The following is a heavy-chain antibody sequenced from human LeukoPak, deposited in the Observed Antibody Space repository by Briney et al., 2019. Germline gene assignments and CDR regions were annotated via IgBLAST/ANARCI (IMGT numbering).Heavy chain of an antibody. V-gene: IGHV3-23*01. CDR1: GFTFSTYA. J-gene: IGHJ6*02. Sequence: PGGSLRLSCAASGFTFSTYAMSWVRQAPGKGLEWVSAISGSGGSTYYADSVKGRFTISRDNSKNTLYLQMNSLRAEDTAVYYRAKFGGYCSSTSCYVRNYYYYGMDVWGQGTTVTVSS. CDR3: AKFGGYCSSTSCYVRNYYYYGMDV. D-gene: IGHD2-2*01. CDR2: ISGSGGST.